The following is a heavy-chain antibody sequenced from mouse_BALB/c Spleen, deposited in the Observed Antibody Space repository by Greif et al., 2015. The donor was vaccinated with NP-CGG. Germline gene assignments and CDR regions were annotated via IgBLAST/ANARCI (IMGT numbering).Heavy chain of an antibody. V-gene: IGHV5-4*02. J-gene: IGHJ2*01. CDR3: ASGSSFDY. CDR1: GFTFSDYY. D-gene: IGHD1-1*01. CDR2: ISDGGSYT. Sequence: EVQGVESGGGLVKPGGSLKLSCAASGFTFSDYYMYWVRQTPEKRLEWVATISDGGSYTYYPDSVKGRLTISRDNAKNNLYLQMSSLKSEDTAMYYCASGSSFDYWGQGTTLTVPS.